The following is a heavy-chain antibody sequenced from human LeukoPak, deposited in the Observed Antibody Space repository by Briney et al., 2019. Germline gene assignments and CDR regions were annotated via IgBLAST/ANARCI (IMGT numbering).Heavy chain of an antibody. CDR3: AREPPRRNIVVVVAATVEAFDI. J-gene: IGHJ3*02. D-gene: IGHD2-15*01. CDR2: IYTSEST. V-gene: IGHV4-4*07. Sequence: PSETLCLACTVSGVSISSYYWSWIRQPAGKGLEWTGRIYTSESTNYNPSLKSRVTMSVDTSKNQFSLKLSSVTAADTAVYYCAREPPRRNIVVVVAATVEAFDIWGQGTMVTVSS. CDR1: GVSISSYY.